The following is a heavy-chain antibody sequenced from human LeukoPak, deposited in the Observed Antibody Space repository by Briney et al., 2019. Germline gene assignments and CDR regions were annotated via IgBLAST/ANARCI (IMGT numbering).Heavy chain of an antibody. CDR3: ARGQRIAAAGGREFNWFDP. Sequence: SETLSLTCAVYGGSSSGYYWSWIRQPPGKGLEWIGEINHSGSTNYNPSLKSRVTISVDTSKNQFSLKLSSVTAADTAVYYRARGQRIAAAGGREFNWFDPWGQGTLVTVSS. CDR2: INHSGST. CDR1: GGSSSGYY. V-gene: IGHV4-34*01. D-gene: IGHD6-13*01. J-gene: IGHJ5*02.